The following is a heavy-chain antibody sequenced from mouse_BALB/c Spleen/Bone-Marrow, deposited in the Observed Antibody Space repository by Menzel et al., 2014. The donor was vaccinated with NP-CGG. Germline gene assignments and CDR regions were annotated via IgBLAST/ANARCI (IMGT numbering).Heavy chain of an antibody. D-gene: IGHD2-14*01. CDR3: AYYRYDEYFDV. CDR2: IYPGDGST. J-gene: IGHJ1*01. CDR1: GYTFXSYF. Sequence: QVQLQQPGPELVKPGASVKMSCKASGYTFXSYFIHWVKQRPGQGLEWIGWIYPGDGSTKYNEKFKVKTTLTADKSSSTAYMFLSSLTSEDSAIYFCAYYRYDEYFDVWGAGTTVTVSS. V-gene: IGHV1S56*01.